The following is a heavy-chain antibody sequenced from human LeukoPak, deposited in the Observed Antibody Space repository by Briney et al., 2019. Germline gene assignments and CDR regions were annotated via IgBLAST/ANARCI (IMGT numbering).Heavy chain of an antibody. CDR3: ARVGFVVVPAAMIHGSFDY. V-gene: IGHV4-34*01. D-gene: IGHD2-2*01. CDR1: GGSFSGYY. Sequence: SETLSLTCAVYGGSFSGYYWSWIRQPPGKGLEWIGEINHSGSTNYNPSLKSRVTIPVDTSKNQFSLKLSSVTAADTAVYYCARVGFVVVPAAMIHGSFDYWGQGTLVTVSS. J-gene: IGHJ4*02. CDR2: INHSGST.